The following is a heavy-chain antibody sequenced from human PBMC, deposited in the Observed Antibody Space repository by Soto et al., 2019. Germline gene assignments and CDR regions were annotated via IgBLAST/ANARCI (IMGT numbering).Heavy chain of an antibody. CDR1: WFTFSGSA. V-gene: IGHV3-73*01. Sequence: VGSLRLSCAASWFTFSGSAMHWVRQASGKGLEWVGRIRSKANSYATAYAASVKGRFTISRDDSKNTAYLQMNSLKTEDTAVYYCTRTYYYDSSGVNWFDPWGQGTLVTVSS. CDR2: IRSKANSYAT. D-gene: IGHD3-22*01. J-gene: IGHJ5*02. CDR3: TRTYYYDSSGVNWFDP.